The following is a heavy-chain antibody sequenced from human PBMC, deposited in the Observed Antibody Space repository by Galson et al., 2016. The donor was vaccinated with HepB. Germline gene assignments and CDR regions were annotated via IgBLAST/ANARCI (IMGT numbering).Heavy chain of an antibody. CDR1: GFTVGNNY. D-gene: IGHD6-13*01. V-gene: IGHV3-66*01. Sequence: SLRLSCAASGFTVGNNYMSWVRQAPGKGLEWVSLIYSGGNTLYADSVKGRFSISRDNSKNTLYLQMNSLSAEDTAVYYCARNPGASTWGGGQGTLVTVAS. CDR3: ARNPGASTWG. CDR2: IYSGGNT. J-gene: IGHJ4*02.